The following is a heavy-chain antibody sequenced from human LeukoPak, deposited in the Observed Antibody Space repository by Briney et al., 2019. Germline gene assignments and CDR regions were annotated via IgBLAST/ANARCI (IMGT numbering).Heavy chain of an antibody. Sequence: PGGSLRLSCAASGFTFSAYNMNWVRQAPGKGLEWVSYTSSSSSYIYNADSVKGRFTISRDNANNSLFLQMNSLRAEVTAVYYCARSQDTMTSPFDYWGQGTLVTVSS. J-gene: IGHJ4*02. CDR1: GFTFSAYN. CDR2: TSSSSSYI. V-gene: IGHV3-21*06. D-gene: IGHD3-22*01. CDR3: ARSQDTMTSPFDY.